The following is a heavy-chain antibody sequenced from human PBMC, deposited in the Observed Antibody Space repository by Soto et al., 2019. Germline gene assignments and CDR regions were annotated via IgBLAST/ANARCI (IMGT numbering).Heavy chain of an antibody. CDR3: ATLGVNFDP. D-gene: IGHD2-8*01. CDR1: GFTFTSSA. J-gene: IGHJ5*02. CDR2: IGVGSGNR. Sequence: SVKVSCKASGFTFTSSAVQWVRQARGQRLEWIGWIGVGSGNRHYAQKFQERVTITRDMSTNTAYMELSSLRSEDTAVYYCATLGVNFDPWGQGTLVTVSS. V-gene: IGHV1-58*01.